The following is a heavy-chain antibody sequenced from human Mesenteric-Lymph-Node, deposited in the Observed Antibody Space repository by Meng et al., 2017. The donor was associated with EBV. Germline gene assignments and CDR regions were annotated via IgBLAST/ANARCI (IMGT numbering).Heavy chain of an antibody. Sequence: LKQSSPTLSKPTSHPTVTSTFSVFCHNTGGVCMGWTHQPPDKALEWLALIYWDDEKHYSSLLRSRLTITKTTTKNQLLLMMTDIDPVTTASYYSTHRLDGYNYIDYWGQGTLVTVSS. D-gene: IGHD5-24*01. J-gene: IGHJ4*02. CDR1: VFCHNTGGVC. CDR3: THRLDGYNYIDY. V-gene: IGHV2-5*02. CDR2: IYWDDEK.